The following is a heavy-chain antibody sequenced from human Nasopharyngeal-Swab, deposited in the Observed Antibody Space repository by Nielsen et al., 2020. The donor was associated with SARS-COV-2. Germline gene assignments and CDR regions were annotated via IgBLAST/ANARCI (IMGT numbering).Heavy chain of an antibody. J-gene: IGHJ4*02. CDR3: ATSPGSYLAY. D-gene: IGHD1-26*01. V-gene: IGHV3-48*02. CDR2: ISSSSTI. Sequence: VRQMPGKGLEWVSYISSSSTIYYADSVKGRFTISRDNAKNSLYLQMNSLRDEDTAVYYCATSPGSYLAYWGQGTLVTVSS.